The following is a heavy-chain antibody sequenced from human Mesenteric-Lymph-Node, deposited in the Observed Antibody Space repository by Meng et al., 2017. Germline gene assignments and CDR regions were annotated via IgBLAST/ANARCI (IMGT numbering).Heavy chain of an antibody. CDR1: GASVSSHY. Sequence: SETLSLTCTVSGASVSSHYWSWIRQPAGKGLEWIGRFYSSGSTNYSPSLKSRVTMSVDTSNNQFSLKMSSVTAADTAVYYCAREVSRGDQGRAFDIWGQGTRVTGSS. CDR3: AREVSRGDQGRAFDI. D-gene: IGHD3-22*01. V-gene: IGHV4-4*07. CDR2: FYSSGST. J-gene: IGHJ3*02.